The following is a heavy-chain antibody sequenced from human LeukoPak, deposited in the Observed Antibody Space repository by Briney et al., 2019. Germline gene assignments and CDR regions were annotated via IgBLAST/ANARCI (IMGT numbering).Heavy chain of an antibody. CDR3: ARGRYYDSSGYYRWFDP. D-gene: IGHD3-22*01. CDR1: GGSFSGYY. CDR2: INHSGST. V-gene: IGHV4-34*01. Sequence: SETLSLTCAVYGGSFSGYYWSWIRQPPGKGLEWIGEINHSGSTNYNPSLKSRVTISVDTSKNQFSLKLSSVTAADTAVYYCARGRYYDSSGYYRWFDPWGQGTLVTVSS. J-gene: IGHJ5*02.